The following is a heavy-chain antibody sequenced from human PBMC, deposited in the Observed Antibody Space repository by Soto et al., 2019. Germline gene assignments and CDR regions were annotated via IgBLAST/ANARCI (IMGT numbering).Heavy chain of an antibody. CDR3: AKGNLYNAVSGSDY. CDR2: FSQNGKDT. Sequence: PGGSMRLSSTTSGFSVSGPDMTWVRQAKGKGLEWVSLFSQNGKDTFYADSVKGRFTISRDNSNSVLYLQMNSLRAEDTAIYYCAKGNLYNAVSGSDYCGQGTLVTVSS. J-gene: IGHJ4*02. CDR1: GFSVSGPD. V-gene: IGHV3-23*01. D-gene: IGHD3-22*01.